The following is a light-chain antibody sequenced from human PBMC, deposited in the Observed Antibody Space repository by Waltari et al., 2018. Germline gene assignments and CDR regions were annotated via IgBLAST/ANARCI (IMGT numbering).Light chain of an antibody. CDR2: KAN. Sequence: QTVVTQEPSLSVSPGGTVTLTCALSSGSLSTTSYATWYQQTPGQAPRTLVYKANARSSGVPERVSGSILGNTAALTLTGAQADDESDYYCALYMGSGIWVFGGGTRLTVL. CDR1: SGSLSTTSY. J-gene: IGLJ3*02. CDR3: ALYMGSGIWV. V-gene: IGLV8-61*01.